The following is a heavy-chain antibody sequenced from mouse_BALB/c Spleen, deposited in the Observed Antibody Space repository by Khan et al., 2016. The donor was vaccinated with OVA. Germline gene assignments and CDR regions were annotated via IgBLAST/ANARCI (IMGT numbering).Heavy chain of an antibody. D-gene: IGHD2-1*01. Sequence: DVHLVESGGGLVKPGGSLKLSCEVSGFTFSTYAMSWVRQTPEKRLEWVASISSDGDYTFYLDSVKGRFTISRDNAKNTLYLEMSSLRSDDTAMFYCARSPYGNFGYWGQGTLVTVSA. V-gene: IGHV5-9-3*01. CDR3: ARSPYGNFGY. CDR1: GFTFSTYA. CDR2: ISSDGDYT. J-gene: IGHJ3*02.